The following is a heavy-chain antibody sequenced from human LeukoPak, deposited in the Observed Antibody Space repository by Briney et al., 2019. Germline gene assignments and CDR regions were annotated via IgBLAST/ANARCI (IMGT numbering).Heavy chain of an antibody. CDR2: IHPSGGTT. J-gene: IGHJ6*03. CDR1: GYTFTSSY. CDR3: ARDNLKRSSWYLYYYYYMDV. V-gene: IGHV1-46*01. Sequence: ASVKASCKASGYTFTSSYMHSVRQAPGQGLEWVGIIHPSGGTTIYAQKFQGRVTLTRDTSTSTVYMELMSLRSEDTAVYYCARDNLKRSSWYLYYYYYMDVWGKGTTVTVSS. D-gene: IGHD6-13*01.